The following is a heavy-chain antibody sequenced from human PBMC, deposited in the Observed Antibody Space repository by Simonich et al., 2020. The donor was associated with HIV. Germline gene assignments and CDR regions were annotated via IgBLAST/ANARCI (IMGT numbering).Heavy chain of an antibody. D-gene: IGHD6-13*01. V-gene: IGHV4-31*03. Sequence: QVQLQESGPGLVKPSQTLSLTCTVSGGSISSDGYYWSWIRQHPGKGLEWIGYSYYRGKTYYNPSLKSRVNISVDTSKNQFSLKLSSVTAADTAVYYCARALGHYSTTWYWDYWGQGTLVTVSS. J-gene: IGHJ4*02. CDR3: ARALGHYSTTWYWDY. CDR1: GGSISSDGYY. CDR2: SYYRGKT.